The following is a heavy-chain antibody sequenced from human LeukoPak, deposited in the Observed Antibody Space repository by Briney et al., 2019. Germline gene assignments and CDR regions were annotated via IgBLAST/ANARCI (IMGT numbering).Heavy chain of an antibody. CDR2: IHRGGTT. Sequence: GGSLRLSCEASGFTDSSDFMGWVRQAPGKGLEWVSIIHRGGTTYYADSVKGRFTTSRDSFKNTLNLQMNSLRAKDRAVYYCARGRGSDWGQGTLVTVSS. D-gene: IGHD2-15*01. J-gene: IGHJ4*02. V-gene: IGHV3-53*01. CDR1: GFTDSSDF. CDR3: ARGRGSD.